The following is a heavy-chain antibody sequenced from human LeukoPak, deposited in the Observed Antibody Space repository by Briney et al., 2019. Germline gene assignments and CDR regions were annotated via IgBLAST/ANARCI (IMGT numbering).Heavy chain of an antibody. CDR2: ISYDGSNK. CDR1: GFTFSSYG. CDR3: AKEHNSSSWYYFDY. V-gene: IGHV3-30*18. J-gene: IGHJ4*02. Sequence: GGSLRLSCAASGFTFSSYGMHWVRQAPGKGLEWVAVISYDGSNKYYADSVKGRFTISRDNSKSTLYLQMNSLRAEDTAVYYCAKEHNSSSWYYFDYWGQGTLVAVSS. D-gene: IGHD6-13*01.